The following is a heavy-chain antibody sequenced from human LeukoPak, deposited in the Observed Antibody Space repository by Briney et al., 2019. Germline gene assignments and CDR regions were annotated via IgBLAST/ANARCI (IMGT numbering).Heavy chain of an antibody. J-gene: IGHJ4*02. CDR1: GYSISSGHY. D-gene: IGHD4-23*01. CDR3: ARAPFIQSDYGGSFDY. V-gene: IGHV4-38-2*02. CDR2: IFHSGST. Sequence: PSETLSLTCTVSGYSISSGHYWGWIRQPPGKGLEWIGTIFHSGSTYYNPSLKSRVTISVDTSKNQFSLKLTSVTAADTAAYYCARAPFIQSDYGGSFDYWGQGTLVTVSS.